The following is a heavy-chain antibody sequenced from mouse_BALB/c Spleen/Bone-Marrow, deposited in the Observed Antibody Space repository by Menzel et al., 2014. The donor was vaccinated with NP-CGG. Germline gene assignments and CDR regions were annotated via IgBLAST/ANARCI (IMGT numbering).Heavy chain of an antibody. D-gene: IGHD2-3*01. Sequence: VQLKDSGPELGKPGASVKMSCKASGYTSSSYVIHWVKQKPGQGLEWIGYINPYNDGTKYNEKFKGKATLTSDKSSSTAYIDLSSLTSEDSAVYYCAREADGYYVGAMDYWGQGTSVTVSS. J-gene: IGHJ4*01. V-gene: IGHV1-14*01. CDR1: GYTSSSYV. CDR3: AREADGYYVGAMDY. CDR2: INPYNDGT.